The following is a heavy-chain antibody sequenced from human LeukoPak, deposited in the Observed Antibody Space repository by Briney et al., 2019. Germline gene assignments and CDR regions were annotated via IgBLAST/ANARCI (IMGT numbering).Heavy chain of an antibody. Sequence: GGSLRLSCEASGFTFSSYWMTWVRQAPGKGLEWVANIKQDGSEIYYVDSVKGRFTISRDNAKNSLYLQMNSLRVEDSAVYYCAKDYEPLVGVHRWGDWFDPWGQGTLVTVSS. J-gene: IGHJ5*02. V-gene: IGHV3-7*01. CDR1: GFTFSSYW. CDR3: AKDYEPLVGVHRWGDWFDP. D-gene: IGHD1-26*01. CDR2: IKQDGSEI.